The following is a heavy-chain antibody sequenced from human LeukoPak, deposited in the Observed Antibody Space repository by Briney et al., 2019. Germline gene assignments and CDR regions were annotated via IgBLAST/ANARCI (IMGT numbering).Heavy chain of an antibody. CDR1: GFPFSSYS. J-gene: IGHJ4*02. V-gene: IGHV3-21*01. Sequence: GGSLRLSCAASGFPFSSYSMNWVRQAPGKGLEWVSSISSSSSYIYYADSVKGRFTISRDNAKNSLYLQMNSLRAEDTAVYYCARDQSITMVRGITRAPPKYWGQGTLVTVSS. CDR3: ARDQSITMVRGITRAPPKY. CDR2: ISSSSSYI. D-gene: IGHD3-10*01.